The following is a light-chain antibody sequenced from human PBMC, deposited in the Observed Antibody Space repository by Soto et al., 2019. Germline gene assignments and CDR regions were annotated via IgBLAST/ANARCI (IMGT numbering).Light chain of an antibody. CDR3: SQRSNWPQWT. CDR1: QSVSSY. V-gene: IGKV3-11*01. CDR2: DAS. Sequence: EIVLTQSPATLSLSPGERATLSCRASQSVSSYLAWYQQKPGQAPRLLIYDASNRATGIPARFSGSGSRTDFTLTISSLEPEDFAVYYCSQRSNWPQWTFGQGTNVEIK. J-gene: IGKJ1*01.